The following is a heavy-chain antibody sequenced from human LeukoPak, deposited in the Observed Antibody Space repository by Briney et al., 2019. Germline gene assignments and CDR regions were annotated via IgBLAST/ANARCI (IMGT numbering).Heavy chain of an antibody. CDR1: GYTFTDYY. CDR3: ARGAKERAAAGSVDY. J-gene: IGHJ4*02. Sequence: ASVKVSCKASGYTFTDYYMHWVRQAPGQGLEWMGWINPNSGGTNYAQKFQGRVTMTRDTSISTAYMELSRLRSDDTAVYYCARGAKERAAAGSVDYWGQGTLVTVSS. D-gene: IGHD6-13*01. V-gene: IGHV1-2*02. CDR2: INPNSGGT.